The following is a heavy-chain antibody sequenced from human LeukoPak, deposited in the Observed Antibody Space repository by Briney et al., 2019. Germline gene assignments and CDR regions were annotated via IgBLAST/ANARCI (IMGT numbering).Heavy chain of an antibody. CDR2: IYYSGST. CDR1: GVSISSYY. Sequence: SETLSLTCTVSGVSISSYYWSWIRQPPGKGLEWIGYIYYSGSTNYNPYLKSRVTISVDTSKNQFSLKLSSVTAADTAVYYCARYSSSSVSYFDYWGQGTLVTVSS. J-gene: IGHJ4*02. V-gene: IGHV4-59*01. CDR3: ARYSSSSVSYFDY. D-gene: IGHD6-6*01.